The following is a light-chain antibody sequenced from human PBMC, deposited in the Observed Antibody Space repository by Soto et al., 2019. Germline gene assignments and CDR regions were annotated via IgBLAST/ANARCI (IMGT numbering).Light chain of an antibody. Sequence: QAVVTQPHSASGTPGQRGTLSCSGSSSNIGTSSVHWFKQLPGTAPKLLISTTNQRPSVVPERFSGSKSGTSASLAISGLPSEDEADYYCAAWDDSLNGHVFGTGTQVTVL. V-gene: IGLV1-44*01. J-gene: IGLJ1*01. CDR2: TTN. CDR3: AAWDDSLNGHV. CDR1: SSNIGTSS.